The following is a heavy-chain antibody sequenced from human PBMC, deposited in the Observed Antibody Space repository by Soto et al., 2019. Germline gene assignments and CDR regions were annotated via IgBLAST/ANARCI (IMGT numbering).Heavy chain of an antibody. D-gene: IGHD2-21*01. J-gene: IGHJ4*02. CDR3: AKMSSENCYDPVFS. V-gene: IGHV3-11*01. CDR1: GFTFSDYY. Sequence: QVQLVESGGGLVKTGGSLRIVCEASGFTFSDYYMSWVRQAPGKGLEWVSYISSSGNIIYYADSVKGRFTISRDNAKNSVYLQMNGLRAEDTALYFCAKMSSENCYDPVFSWGQGTLVTVSS. CDR2: ISSSGNII.